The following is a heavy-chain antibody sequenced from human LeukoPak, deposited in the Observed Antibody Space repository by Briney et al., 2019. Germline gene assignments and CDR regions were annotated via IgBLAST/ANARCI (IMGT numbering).Heavy chain of an antibody. CDR2: INHSGST. CDR3: ARGNVVVVAATSLLESPRYYYNGMDV. V-gene: IGHV4-34*01. Sequence: SETLSLTCAVYGGSFSDYYWGWIRQPPGKGLEWIGEINHSGSTNYNPSLKSRVTISEDTSKNQFSLKLSSVTAADTAVYYCARGNVVVVAATSLLESPRYYYNGMDVWGQGTMVTASS. J-gene: IGHJ6*02. CDR1: GGSFSDYY. D-gene: IGHD2-15*01.